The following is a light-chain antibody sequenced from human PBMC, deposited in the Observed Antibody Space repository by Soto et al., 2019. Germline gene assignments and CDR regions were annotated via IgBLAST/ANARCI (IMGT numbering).Light chain of an antibody. CDR3: QSYDSSFYV. J-gene: IGLJ1*01. Sequence: QAVVTQPPSVSGAPGQRVTISCTGSSSNIGAGYDVHWYQQLPGTAPKLLINGNSNRPSGVPDRFSGSKSGTSASLAITGLQAEDEADYYCQSYDSSFYVFGTGTKVTVL. CDR2: GNS. CDR1: SSNIGAGYD. V-gene: IGLV1-40*01.